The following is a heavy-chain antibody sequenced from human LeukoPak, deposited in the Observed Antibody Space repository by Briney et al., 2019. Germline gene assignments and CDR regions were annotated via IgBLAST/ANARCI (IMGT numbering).Heavy chain of an antibody. D-gene: IGHD3-22*01. CDR1: GFTFSSYS. V-gene: IGHV3-21*01. Sequence: RGSLRLSCAASGFTFSSYSMNWVRQAPGKGLEWVSSISSSSSYIYYADSVKGRFTISRDNAKNSLYLQMNSLRAEDTAVYYCARGPYYYDSSGYYYNDYWGQGTLVTVSS. CDR2: ISSSSSYI. J-gene: IGHJ4*02. CDR3: ARGPYYYDSSGYYYNDY.